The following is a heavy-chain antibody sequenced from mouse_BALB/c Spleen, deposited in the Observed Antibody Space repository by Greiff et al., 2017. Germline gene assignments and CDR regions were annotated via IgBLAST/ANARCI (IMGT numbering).Heavy chain of an antibody. Sequence: LQQSGGGLVKPGGSLKLSCAASGFTFSSYAMSWVRQTPEKRLEWVASISSGGSTYYPDSVKGRFTISRDNARNILYLQMSSLRSEDTAMYYCARKLDYYGGNAMDYWGQGTSVTVSS. CDR3: ARKLDYYGGNAMDY. V-gene: IGHV5-6-5*01. CDR1: GFTFSSYA. CDR2: ISSGGST. D-gene: IGHD1-2*01. J-gene: IGHJ4*01.